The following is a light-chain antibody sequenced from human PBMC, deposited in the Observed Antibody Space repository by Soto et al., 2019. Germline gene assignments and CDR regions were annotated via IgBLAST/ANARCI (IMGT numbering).Light chain of an antibody. CDR2: QAS. CDR1: QSITPW. J-gene: IGKJ4*01. CDR3: QQYYSFPST. Sequence: DIQMTQSPSTLSASVGDRVTITCRASQSITPWLAWYQQKPGKVPKLLIYQASSLESGVPLRFSGSGSGTDFTLTISCLQSEDFATYYCQQYYSFPSTFGGGTKVDIK. V-gene: IGKV1-5*03.